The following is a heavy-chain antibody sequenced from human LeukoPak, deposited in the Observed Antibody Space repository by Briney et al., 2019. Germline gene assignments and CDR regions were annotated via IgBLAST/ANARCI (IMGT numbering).Heavy chain of an antibody. CDR2: ISAYNGNT. D-gene: IGHD3-10*01. CDR1: GYTFTSYG. V-gene: IGHV1-18*01. J-gene: IGHJ4*02. Sequence: GASVKVSCKASGYTFTSYGISWVRQAPGQGLAWMGWISAYNGNTNYAQKLRGRVTMTTDASTSTAYMELRSLRSDDTAVYYCARATMVQGVITPRFDYWGQGTLVTVSS. CDR3: ARATMVQGVITPRFDY.